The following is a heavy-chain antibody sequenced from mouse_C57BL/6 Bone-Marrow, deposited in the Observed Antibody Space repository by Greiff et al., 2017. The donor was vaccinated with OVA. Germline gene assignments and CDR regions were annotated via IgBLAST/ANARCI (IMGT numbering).Heavy chain of an antibody. CDR3: APRWFAY. CDR2: IDPSDSYT. CDR1: GYTFTSYW. J-gene: IGHJ3*01. V-gene: IGHV1-69*01. Sequence: QVQLQQPGAELVMPGASVKLSCKASGYTFTSYWMHWVKQRPGQGLEWIGEIDPSDSYTNYNQKFKGKSTLTADKSSSTAYMQLSRLTSVDSAVYYCAPRWFAYWGEGTLVTVSA.